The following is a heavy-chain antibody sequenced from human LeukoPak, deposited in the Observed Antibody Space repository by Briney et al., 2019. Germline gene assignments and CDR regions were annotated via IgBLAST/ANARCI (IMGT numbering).Heavy chain of an antibody. CDR2: VFPSGNT. J-gene: IGHJ4*02. CDR3: ASHYSVFNWGIDF. V-gene: IGHV4-61*01. D-gene: IGHD5/OR15-5a*01. Sequence: SSETLSLTCSVSGGSVTSGSYYWSWIRQPPGKGLEWIGFVFPSGNTKYNPSLKSRVTMSRDTSKNQFSLKLSSVTAADRAVYYCASHYSVFNWGIDFWGQGTLVAVSS. CDR1: GGSVTSGSYY.